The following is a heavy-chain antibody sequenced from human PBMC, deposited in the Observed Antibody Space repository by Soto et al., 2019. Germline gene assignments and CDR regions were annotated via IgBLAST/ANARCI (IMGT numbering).Heavy chain of an antibody. D-gene: IGHD6-13*01. J-gene: IGHJ6*02. Sequence: GGSLRLSCAASGFTFTSHGMHWVRQAPGKGLEWVALTSHDGSNNYYSESVKGRFTISRDNSKNTLFLQMNSLRPEDTAVYYCARDGASAALGYYYGMDVWGQGTTVTVSS. CDR3: ARDGASAALGYYYGMDV. CDR1: GFTFTSHG. V-gene: IGHV3-30-3*01. CDR2: TSHDGSNN.